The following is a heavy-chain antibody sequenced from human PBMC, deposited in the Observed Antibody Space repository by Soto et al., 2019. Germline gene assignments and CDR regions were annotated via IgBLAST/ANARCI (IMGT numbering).Heavy chain of an antibody. CDR2: ISYDGSNK. J-gene: IGHJ6*02. D-gene: IGHD6-13*01. Sequence: GGSLRLSCAASGFTFSSYGMHWVRQAPGKGLEWVAVISYDGSNKYYADSVKGRFTISRDNSKNTLYLQMNSLRAEDTAVYYCAKEAAVWYLGPKTIAGGYGMDVWGQGTTVTVSS. CDR1: GFTFSSYG. V-gene: IGHV3-30*18. CDR3: AKEAAVWYLGPKTIAGGYGMDV.